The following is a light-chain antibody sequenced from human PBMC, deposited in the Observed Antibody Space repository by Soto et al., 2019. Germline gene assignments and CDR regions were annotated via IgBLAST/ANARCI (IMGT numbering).Light chain of an antibody. V-gene: IGKV1-5*03. J-gene: IGKJ5*01. CDR3: QQYSTYPIT. Sequence: DIQMTQSPSTLSASVGDRVTITCRASQSVTTWLAWYQQKQGKAPKLLIYKASNLESGLPSRFTGSGSGTEFTLTISRLQSDDFDTYYCQQYSTYPITFGQGTRLEIK. CDR1: QSVTTW. CDR2: KAS.